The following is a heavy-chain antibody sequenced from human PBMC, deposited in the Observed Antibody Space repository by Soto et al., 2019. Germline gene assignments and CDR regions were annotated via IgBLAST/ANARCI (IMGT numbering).Heavy chain of an antibody. CDR1: GFTFSSYS. J-gene: IGHJ4*02. D-gene: IGHD2-15*01. Sequence: TGGSLRLSCAASGFTFSSYSMNWVRQAPGKGLEWVSSISSSSSYIYYADSVKGRFTISRDNAKNSLYLQMNSLRAEDTAVYYCARALGYCSGGSCYLSQWGQGTLVTVSS. CDR3: ARALGYCSGGSCYLSQ. V-gene: IGHV3-21*01. CDR2: ISSSSSYI.